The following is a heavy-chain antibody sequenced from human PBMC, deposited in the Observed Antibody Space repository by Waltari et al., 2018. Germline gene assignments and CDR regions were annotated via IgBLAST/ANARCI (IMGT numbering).Heavy chain of an antibody. D-gene: IGHD6-19*01. CDR2: IYRSGGP. J-gene: IGHJ4*02. CDR1: GAFVSTLY. CDR3: AREGIYVSGWYYYFDY. V-gene: IGHV4-59*02. Sequence: QVQLQESGPGLVKPSETLSLTCTVSGAFVSTLYWSWIRRSPGKGLEWIGYIYRSGGPSGNPSRKSRASISIDTSKNQFFRTVGAVTAADTAVYYWAREGIYVSGWYYYFDYRGQGVLVTVAS.